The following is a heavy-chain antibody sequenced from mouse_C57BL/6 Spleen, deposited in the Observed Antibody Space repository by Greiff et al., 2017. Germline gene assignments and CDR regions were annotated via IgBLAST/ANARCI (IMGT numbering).Heavy chain of an antibody. Sequence: VKVVESGAELVRPGASVKLSCKASGYTFTDYYINWVKQRPGQGLEWIARIYPGSGNTYYNEKFKGKATLTAEKSSSTAYMQLSSLTSEDSAVYFCAREGLGLDYWGQGTTLTVSS. CDR3: AREGLGLDY. V-gene: IGHV1-76*01. CDR1: GYTFTDYY. J-gene: IGHJ2*01. CDR2: IYPGSGNT. D-gene: IGHD4-1*01.